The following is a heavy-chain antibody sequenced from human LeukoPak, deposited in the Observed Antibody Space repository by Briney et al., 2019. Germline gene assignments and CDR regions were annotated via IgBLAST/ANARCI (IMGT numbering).Heavy chain of an antibody. V-gene: IGHV4-39*01. Sequence: SETLSLTCTVSGGAISSSDYYWGWVRPPPGKGLEWFGSIYYTGNTYYNASLKSRVTISIDTPKNQISLRLTSVTVTDTAMYCCARQTGSGLFTLPGGQGTLVTVSS. CDR1: GGAISSSDYY. D-gene: IGHD3/OR15-3a*01. CDR3: ARQTGSGLFTLP. CDR2: IYYTGNT. J-gene: IGHJ4*02.